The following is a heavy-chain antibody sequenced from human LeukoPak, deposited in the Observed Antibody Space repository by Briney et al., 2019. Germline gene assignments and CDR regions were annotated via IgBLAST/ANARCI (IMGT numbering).Heavy chain of an antibody. CDR3: ARQASGSSRLAYFDY. CDR2: IYYSGST. Sequence: SETLSLTCTVSDGSISSSSYYWGWLRQPPGKGLEWIGSIYYSGSTNYNPSLKSRVTISVDTSKKQFSLKLSSVTAADTAVYYCARQASGSSRLAYFDYWGQGTLVTVSS. J-gene: IGHJ4*02. CDR1: DGSISSSSYY. D-gene: IGHD6-13*01. V-gene: IGHV4-39*01.